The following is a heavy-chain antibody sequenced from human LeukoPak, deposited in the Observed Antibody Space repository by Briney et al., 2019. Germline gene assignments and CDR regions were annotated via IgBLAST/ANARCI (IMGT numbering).Heavy chain of an antibody. D-gene: IGHD2-2*01. V-gene: IGHV1-69*13. CDR3: ARDHGCSSTSCYYYYGMDV. J-gene: IGHJ6*02. CDR1: GGTFSSYA. Sequence: SAKVSCKASGGTFSSYAISWVRQAPGQGLEWMGGIIPIFGTANYAQKFQGRVTITADESTSTAYMELSSLRSEDTAVYYCARDHGCSSTSCYYYYGMDVWGQGTTVTVSS. CDR2: IIPIFGTA.